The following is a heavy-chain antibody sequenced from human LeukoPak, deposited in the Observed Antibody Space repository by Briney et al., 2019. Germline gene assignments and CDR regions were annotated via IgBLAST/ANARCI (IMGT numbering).Heavy chain of an antibody. CDR2: ISAYNGNT. CDR3: ARGVAAAGIRPQNWFGP. J-gene: IGHJ5*02. CDR1: GYTFTSYG. V-gene: IGHV1-18*01. Sequence: GASVKVSCKASGYTFTSYGISWVRQAPGQGLEWMGWISAYNGNTNYAQKLQGRVTMTTDTSTSTAYMELRSLRSDDTAVYYCARGVAAAGIRPQNWFGPWGQGTLVTVSS. D-gene: IGHD6-13*01.